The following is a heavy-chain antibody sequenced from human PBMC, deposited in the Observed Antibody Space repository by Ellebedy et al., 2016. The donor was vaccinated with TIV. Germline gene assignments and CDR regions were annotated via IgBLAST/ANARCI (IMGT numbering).Heavy chain of an antibody. J-gene: IGHJ4*02. CDR2: INHSGST. CDR1: GGSFSGYY. D-gene: IGHD3-10*01. V-gene: IGHV4-34*01. CDR3: ARTWFGEPLRYISDY. Sequence: SETLSLXXAVYGGSFSGYYWSWIRQPPGKGLEWIGEINHSGSTNYNPSLKSRVTISVDTSKNQFSLKLSSVTAADTAVYYCARTWFGEPLRYISDYWGQGTLVTVSS.